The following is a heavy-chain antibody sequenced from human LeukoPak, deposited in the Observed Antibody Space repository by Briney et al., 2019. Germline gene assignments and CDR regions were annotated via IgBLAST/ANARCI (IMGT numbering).Heavy chain of an antibody. Sequence: GASVTVSCKASGYTFTGYGISWVRQAPGQGLEWMGWISAYNGNTNYAQRLQGRVTMTTDTSTSTAYMELRSLRSDDTAVYYCARHVDEWEQQLVLDYWGQGTLVTVSS. J-gene: IGHJ4*02. CDR3: ARHVDEWEQQLVLDY. D-gene: IGHD6-13*01. CDR2: ISAYNGNT. CDR1: GYTFTGYG. V-gene: IGHV1-18*04.